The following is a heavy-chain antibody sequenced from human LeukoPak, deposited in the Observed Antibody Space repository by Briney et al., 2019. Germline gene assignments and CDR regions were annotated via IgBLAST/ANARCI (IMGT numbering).Heavy chain of an antibody. CDR3: AKAGYSSGWRNFDS. D-gene: IGHD6-19*01. J-gene: IGHJ4*02. CDR2: ISYDGGNK. V-gene: IGHV3-30*18. Sequence: SGGSLRLSCVASGFSFSSFGMHWVRQAPGKGLEWVAVISYDGGNKFYADSVKGRFTISRDNSKNTLYLQMNSLRAEDTAVYYCAKAGYSSGWRNFDSWGQGTLVTVSS. CDR1: GFSFSSFG.